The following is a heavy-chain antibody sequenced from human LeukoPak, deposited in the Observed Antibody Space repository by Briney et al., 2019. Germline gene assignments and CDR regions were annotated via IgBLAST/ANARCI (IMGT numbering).Heavy chain of an antibody. CDR2: LSWNSGSI. Sequence: PGGSLRLSCAASGFTFVNCAMHWVRQAPGKGLEWVSGLSWNSGSINYADSVKGRFTISRDNAKNSLYLQMNSLRTEDTALYYCAKGAYSSSWANWFDPWGQGTLVTVSS. J-gene: IGHJ5*02. CDR1: GFTFVNCA. D-gene: IGHD6-13*01. V-gene: IGHV3-9*01. CDR3: AKGAYSSSWANWFDP.